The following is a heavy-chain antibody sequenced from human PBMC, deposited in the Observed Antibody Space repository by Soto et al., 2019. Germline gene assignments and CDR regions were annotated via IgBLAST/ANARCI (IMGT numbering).Heavy chain of an antibody. V-gene: IGHV3-33*01. Sequence: QVQLVESGGGVVQPGRSLRLSCAASGFTFSSYGMHWVRQAPGKGLEWVAVIWYDGSNKYYADSVKGRFTISRDNSKNTMYLEMNRLRAEETAVYYCASDSRRWLQLQYFDLWGRGTLVTVSS. CDR2: IWYDGSNK. CDR3: ASDSRRWLQLQYFDL. D-gene: IGHD5-12*01. J-gene: IGHJ2*01. CDR1: GFTFSSYG.